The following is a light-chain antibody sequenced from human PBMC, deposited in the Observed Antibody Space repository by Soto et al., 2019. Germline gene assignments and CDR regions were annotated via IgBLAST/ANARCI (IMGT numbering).Light chain of an antibody. V-gene: IGLV2-14*01. J-gene: IGLJ2*01. CDR1: SSDVGGYNY. CDR2: DVS. CDR3: SSYTSSSTVV. Sequence: QSVLTQPASVSGSPGQSITISCTGTSSDVGGYNYVSWYQQHPGKAPKLMIYDVSNRPSGVSNRFSGSKSGNTASLTISGLEAEDEAAYYCSSYTSSSTVVFGGGPKLTVL.